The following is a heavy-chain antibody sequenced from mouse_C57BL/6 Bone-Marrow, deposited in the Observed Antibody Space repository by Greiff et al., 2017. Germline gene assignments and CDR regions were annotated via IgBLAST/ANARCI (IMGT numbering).Heavy chain of an antibody. CDR3: ARDWYAY. CDR2: IYPRDGST. CDR1: GYTFTSYD. Sequence: QVPLQQSGPELVQPGASVKLSCTASGYTFTSYDLYWVKLRPGQGLEWIGWIYPRDGSTKYNEKFKGKATLTVDTSSSTADMELHSLTSADSAVYCCARDWYAYGGQGKRVTVTA. J-gene: IGHJ3*01. V-gene: IGHV1-85*01.